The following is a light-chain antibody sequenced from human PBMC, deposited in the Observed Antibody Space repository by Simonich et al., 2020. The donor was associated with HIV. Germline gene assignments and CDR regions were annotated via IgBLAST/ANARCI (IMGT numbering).Light chain of an antibody. V-gene: IGKV3-15*01. CDR2: DAS. CDR3: QQYNNWSYT. CDR1: QSVSSN. Sequence: EIVMTQSPATLSVSPGERATLSCRASQSVSSNLAWYQQKPGQAPRLLIYDASTRATGIPARFSGSGSGTEFTLTISSMQSEDFAVYYRQQYNNWSYTFGQGTKLEIK. J-gene: IGKJ2*01.